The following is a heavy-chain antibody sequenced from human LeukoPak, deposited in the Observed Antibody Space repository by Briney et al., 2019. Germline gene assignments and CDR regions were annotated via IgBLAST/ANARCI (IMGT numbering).Heavy chain of an antibody. Sequence: ASVNVSCKASGYTFTSYDINGVRQATGQGLEWMGWMNPNSGNTGYAQKFQGRVTMTRNTSISTAYMELSSLRSEHTAVYYCARGLPYSGYGSDYWGQGTLVTVSS. CDR1: GYTFTSYD. CDR3: ARGLPYSGYGSDY. D-gene: IGHD5-12*01. J-gene: IGHJ4*02. V-gene: IGHV1-8*01. CDR2: MNPNSGNT.